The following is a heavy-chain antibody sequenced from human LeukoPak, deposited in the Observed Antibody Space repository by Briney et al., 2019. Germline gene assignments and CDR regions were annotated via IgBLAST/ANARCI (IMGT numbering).Heavy chain of an antibody. CDR1: GYTFSTYY. Sequence: ASVKVSCKASGYTFSTYYVHWVRQAPGQGLEWMGMIIPSDGFTSYAQKFQGRVTMTRDMSTSTVYMELSSLRSDDTAVYYCARVTQTDYDFDYWGQGTLVTVSS. CDR3: ARVTQTDYDFDY. V-gene: IGHV1-46*01. CDR2: IIPSDGFT. D-gene: IGHD4-17*01. J-gene: IGHJ4*02.